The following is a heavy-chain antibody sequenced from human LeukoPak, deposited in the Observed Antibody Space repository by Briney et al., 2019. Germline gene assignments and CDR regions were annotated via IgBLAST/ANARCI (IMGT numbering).Heavy chain of an antibody. Sequence: PSETLSLTCTVSGASISNYYWNWIRQSAGKGLELSGRIYTSGRTNYNPSLKSRVTMSVDTSKNQFSLKLSSVTAADTAVYYCARDLYGDYVEINWFDPWGQGTLVTVSS. CDR3: ARDLYGDYVEINWFDP. J-gene: IGHJ5*02. CDR2: IYTSGRT. CDR1: GASISNYY. V-gene: IGHV4-4*07. D-gene: IGHD4-17*01.